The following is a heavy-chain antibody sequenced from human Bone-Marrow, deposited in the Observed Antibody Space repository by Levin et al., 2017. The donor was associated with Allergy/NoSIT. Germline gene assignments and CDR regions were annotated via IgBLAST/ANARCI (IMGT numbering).Heavy chain of an antibody. V-gene: IGHV3-30*18. D-gene: IGHD6-13*01. CDR2: ISYDGSNK. Sequence: LSLTCAASGFPFSSYGMHWVRQAPGKGLEWVAVISYDGSNKYYADSVKGRFTISRDNSKNTLYLQMNSLRAEDTAVYYCAKEGSSSRYRDYYYYYGMDVWGQGTTVTVSS. CDR3: AKEGSSSRYRDYYYYYGMDV. CDR1: GFPFSSYG. J-gene: IGHJ6*02.